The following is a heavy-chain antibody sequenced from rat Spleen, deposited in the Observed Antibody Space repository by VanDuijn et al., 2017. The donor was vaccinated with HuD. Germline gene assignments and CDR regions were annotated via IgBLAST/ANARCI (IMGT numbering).Heavy chain of an antibody. D-gene: IGHD3-1*01. CDR3: ATQTHQGWYFDF. Sequence: EVQLVESGGGLVQPGRSIKLSCAASGFTFSNYGMAWVRQTPTKGLEWVASINTGGGNTYYRDSVKGRFTISRDNAKSTLYLQMDSLRSEDTATYYCATQTHQGWYFDFWGPGTMVTVSS. CDR1: GFTFSNYG. CDR2: INTGGGNT. J-gene: IGHJ1*01. V-gene: IGHV5-25*01.